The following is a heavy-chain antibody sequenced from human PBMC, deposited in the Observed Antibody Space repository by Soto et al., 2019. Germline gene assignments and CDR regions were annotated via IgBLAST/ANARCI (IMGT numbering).Heavy chain of an antibody. CDR2: ISYDGSNK. J-gene: IGHJ3*02. CDR3: AKDLREYSISFDAFDI. CDR1: GFTFSSYG. Sequence: GGSLRLSCAASGFTFSSYGMHWVRQAPGKGMEWVAVISYDGSNKYYADSVKGRFTISRDNSKNTLYLQMNSLRAEDTAVYYCAKDLREYSISFDAFDIWGQGTMVTVSS. V-gene: IGHV3-30*18. D-gene: IGHD6-6*01.